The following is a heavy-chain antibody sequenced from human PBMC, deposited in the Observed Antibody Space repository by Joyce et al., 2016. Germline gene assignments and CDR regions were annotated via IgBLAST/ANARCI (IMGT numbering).Heavy chain of an antibody. D-gene: IGHD3-3*01. CDR3: AKEGLQWFMSSGMDV. CDR2: ISYDGSKK. V-gene: IGHV3-30*18. Sequence: QVHLVESGGGVVQPGRSLRLSCAASGFIFSSYGIHWVRQAPGKGLEWVAVISYDGSKKYYGDSVKGRFTISRDNSKKTLYLQMDSLTPEDTAVYYCAKEGLQWFMSSGMDVWGQGTTVTVSS. J-gene: IGHJ6*02. CDR1: GFIFSSYG.